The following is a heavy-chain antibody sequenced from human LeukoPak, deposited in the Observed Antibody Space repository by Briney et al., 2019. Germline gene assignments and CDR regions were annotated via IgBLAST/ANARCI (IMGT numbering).Heavy chain of an antibody. V-gene: IGHV3-48*01. D-gene: IGHD3-9*01. CDR2: ISSSSSTI. CDR3: ARSYYDILTGCRYFDY. CDR1: GFTFSSYS. Sequence: PGGSLRLSCAASGFTFSSYSMNWVRQAPGKGLEWVSYISSSSSTIYYADSVKGRFTISRDNAKNSLYLQMNSLRAEDTAVYYCARSYYDILTGCRYFDYWGQGTLVTVSS. J-gene: IGHJ4*02.